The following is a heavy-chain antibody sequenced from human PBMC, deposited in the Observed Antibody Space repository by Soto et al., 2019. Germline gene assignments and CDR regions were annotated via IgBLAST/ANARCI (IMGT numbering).Heavy chain of an antibody. Sequence: GTLSLTCAVSGGSISSSNWWSWVRQPPGKGLEWIGEIYHSGSTNYNPSLKSRVTISVDKSKNQFSLKLSSVTAADTAVYYCARARKTYWSPYYYDSSGYYYAGFDPWGQGTLVTVSS. CDR3: ARARKTYWSPYYYDSSGYYYAGFDP. J-gene: IGHJ5*02. V-gene: IGHV4-4*02. CDR1: GGSISSSNW. CDR2: IYHSGST. D-gene: IGHD3-22*01.